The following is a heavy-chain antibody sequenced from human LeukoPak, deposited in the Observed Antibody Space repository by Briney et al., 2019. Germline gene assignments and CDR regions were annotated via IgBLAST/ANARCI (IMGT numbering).Heavy chain of an antibody. V-gene: IGHV3-30*02. CDR1: GFNLNSYA. D-gene: IGHD6-6*01. CDR2: IRHDEANS. J-gene: IGHJ4*02. CDR3: AKEYTPSSPLGELDS. Sequence: GGSLRLSCAVSGFNLNSYAMHWVRQAPGKGLEWVAVIRHDEANSFYADSVQGRFTISRDTSKKLLYLRMNSLRVEDTAVYYCAKEYTPSSPLGELDSWGQGTLVTVSS.